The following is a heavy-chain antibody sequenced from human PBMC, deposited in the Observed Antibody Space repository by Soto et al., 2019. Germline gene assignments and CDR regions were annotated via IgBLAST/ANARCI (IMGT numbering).Heavy chain of an antibody. CDR2: IRTTPSVI. CDR3: ARDHIYAFDN. D-gene: IGHD5-18*01. J-gene: IGHJ4*02. V-gene: IGHV3-48*02. Sequence: SLRLSCAGSGFTLSDYSMNGVRQAPGKGLEWVSYIRTTPSVIVYADSVKGRFTISRDNAKNSMYLQMNSLTDEDTAVYYCARDHIYAFDNWGQGTPVTVSS. CDR1: GFTLSDYS.